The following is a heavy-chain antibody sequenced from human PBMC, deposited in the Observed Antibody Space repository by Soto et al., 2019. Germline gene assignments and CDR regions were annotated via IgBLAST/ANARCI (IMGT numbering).Heavy chain of an antibody. V-gene: IGHV1-18*04. CDR3: AREQWLVENNWFDP. D-gene: IGHD6-19*01. CDR2: ISAYNGNT. J-gene: IGHJ5*02. CDR1: GYTFTSYG. Sequence: ASVKVSCKASGYTFTSYGISWVRQAPGQGLEWMGWISAYNGNTNYAQKLQGRVTMTTDTSTSTAYMELRSLRSGDTAVYYCAREQWLVENNWFDPWGQGTLVTVSS.